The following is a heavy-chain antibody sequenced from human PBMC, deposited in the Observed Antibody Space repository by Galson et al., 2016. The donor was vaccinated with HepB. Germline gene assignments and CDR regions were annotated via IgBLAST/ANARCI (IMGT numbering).Heavy chain of an antibody. CDR3: ARSRTTSGWFGRAFDF. Sequence: SETLSLTCSVSGGSVSSGTYFWNWIRQPAGKGLEWIGRIYTSGSTNYNPSLRSRVTISLDRSDNHVSLRLTSVAAADTAVYYCARSRTTSGWFGRAFDFWGQGTTVTVSS. CDR2: IYTSGST. D-gene: IGHD3-10*01. CDR1: GGSVSSGTYF. V-gene: IGHV4-61*10. J-gene: IGHJ3*01.